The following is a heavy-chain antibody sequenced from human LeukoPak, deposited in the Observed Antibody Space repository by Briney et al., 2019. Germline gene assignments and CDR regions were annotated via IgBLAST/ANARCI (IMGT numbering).Heavy chain of an antibody. J-gene: IGHJ3*02. D-gene: IGHD3-16*01. CDR3: ARGGLYWHI. CDR1: GFTFSSYA. Sequence: GGSLRLSCAASGFTFSSYAMHWVRQAPGKGLEWVAVISYDGRNKYYADSVKGRFTISRDDSKNTLYLQMSSLRAEDTALYYCARGGLYWHIWGQGTMITVSS. CDR2: ISYDGRNK. V-gene: IGHV3-30*04.